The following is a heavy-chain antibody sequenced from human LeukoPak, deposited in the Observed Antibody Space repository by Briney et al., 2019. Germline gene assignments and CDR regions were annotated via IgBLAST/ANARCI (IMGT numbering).Heavy chain of an antibody. D-gene: IGHD3-3*01. Sequence: GGSLRLSCAASGFTFSNTWMSWVRQAPGKGLEWVGRIKSKTDGGTTDYAAPVKGRFTISRDDSKNTLYLQMNSLRAEDTAVYYCAKAAVWSGYDWFDPWGQGTLVTVSS. CDR1: GFTFSNTW. J-gene: IGHJ5*02. V-gene: IGHV3-15*01. CDR2: IKSKTDGGTT. CDR3: AKAAVWSGYDWFDP.